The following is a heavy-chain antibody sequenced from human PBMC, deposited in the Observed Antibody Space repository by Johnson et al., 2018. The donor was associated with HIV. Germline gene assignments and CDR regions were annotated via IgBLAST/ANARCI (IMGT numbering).Heavy chain of an antibody. V-gene: IGHV3-11*04. Sequence: QEKLVESGGGLVKPGGSLRLSCAASGFTFSDYYMGWIRQTPGKGLEWISYISSSGSTIYYADSVKGRFTISRDISKNTLYLQINSLRAEDTAVYYCARVSSSVTTAMYGAFDIWGQGTMVIVSS. CDR3: ARVSSSVTTAMYGAFDI. D-gene: IGHD4-17*01. J-gene: IGHJ3*02. CDR2: ISSSGSTI. CDR1: GFTFSDYY.